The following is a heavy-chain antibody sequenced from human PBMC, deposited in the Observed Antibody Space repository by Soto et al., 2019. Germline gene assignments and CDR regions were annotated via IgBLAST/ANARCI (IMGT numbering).Heavy chain of an antibody. CDR1: GVTFSSYG. V-gene: IGHV3-33*01. Sequence: QVQLVESGGGVVQPGRSLRLSCAASGVTFSSYGMHWVRQAPGKGLEWVAVIWSDGSNKYYADSVKGRFTISRDNSKNTVSLQMSSLRAEDTGVYYCARASPPDSWGQGTLVTVSS. CDR2: IWSDGSNK. CDR3: ARASPPDS. J-gene: IGHJ4*02.